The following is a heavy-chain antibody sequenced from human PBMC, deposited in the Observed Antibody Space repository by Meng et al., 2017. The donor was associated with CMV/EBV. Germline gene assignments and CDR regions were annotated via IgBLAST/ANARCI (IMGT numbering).Heavy chain of an antibody. CDR1: GFTFSSYA. CDR2: ISGSGGST. V-gene: IGHV3-23*01. D-gene: IGHD6-19*01. CDR3: AKALAGTGPFQH. J-gene: IGHJ1*01. Sequence: GESLKISCAASGFTFSSYAMSWVRQAPGKGLEWVSAISGSGGSTYYADSVKGRFTISRDNSKNTLYLQMNSLRAEDTAVYYCAKALAGTGPFQHWGQGTLVTVSS.